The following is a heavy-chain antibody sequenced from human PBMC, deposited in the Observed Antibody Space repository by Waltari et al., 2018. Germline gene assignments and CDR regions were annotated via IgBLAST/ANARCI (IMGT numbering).Heavy chain of an antibody. CDR2: ISGNNGHT. CDR3: ARERHRLMEEGYLMALDP. J-gene: IGHJ5*02. V-gene: IGHV1-18*01. D-gene: IGHD3-3*01. CDR1: GSTFSDYG. Sequence: QVQLLQSGAEVKKPGASVKVSCKASGSTFSDYGIIWVRRAPVQGLEWMGWISGNNGHTNHAQKFQGRLIMTEDTSATTVYMELTYLTSDDTAVYYCARERHRLMEEGYLMALDPWGQGTLVTVSS.